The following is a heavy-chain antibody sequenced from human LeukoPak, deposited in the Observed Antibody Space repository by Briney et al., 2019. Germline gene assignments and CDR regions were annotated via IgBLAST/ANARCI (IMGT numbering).Heavy chain of an antibody. Sequence: SETLSLTCAVYGGSFSDFDWSWIRQPPGKGLEWIGEINDSGSSNHNSSLKSRVTISIDTSRKQFSLNLSSVTAADTAVYYCARDGPYYYDSSGYYDAFDIWGQGTMVTVSS. J-gene: IGHJ3*02. CDR2: INDSGSS. CDR1: GGSFSDFD. V-gene: IGHV4-34*01. CDR3: ARDGPYYYDSSGYYDAFDI. D-gene: IGHD3-22*01.